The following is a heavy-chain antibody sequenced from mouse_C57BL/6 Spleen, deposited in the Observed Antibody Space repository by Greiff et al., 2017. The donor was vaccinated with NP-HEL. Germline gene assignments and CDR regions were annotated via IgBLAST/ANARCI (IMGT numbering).Heavy chain of an antibody. CDR1: GYTFTDYN. V-gene: IGHV1-22*01. CDR2: INPNNGGT. D-gene: IGHD2-4*01. CDR3: ARKGDDYDEGPYFDY. J-gene: IGHJ2*01. Sequence: VQLQPSVPELVKPGASVKMSCKASGYTFTDYNMHWVKQSHGKSLEWIGYINPNNGGTSYNQKFKGKATLTVNKSSSTAYMELRSLTSEESAVYSCARKGDDYDEGPYFDYWGQGTTLTVSS.